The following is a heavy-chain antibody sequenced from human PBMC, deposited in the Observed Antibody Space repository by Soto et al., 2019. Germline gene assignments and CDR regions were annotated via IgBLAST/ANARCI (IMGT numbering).Heavy chain of an antibody. Sequence: GASVKVSCKASGGSFKSYEISWVRQAPGQGLERLGGIMPIFGTADYAQKFQGRVTITADGSTSTAYMELSSLRSEDTAVYYCANWFYTNPHFGNYRYGMYFWARRTTVPVS. CDR1: GGSFKSYE. CDR2: IMPIFGTA. J-gene: IGHJ6*02. V-gene: IGHV1-69*13. CDR3: ANWFYTNPHFGNYRYGMYF. D-gene: IGHD3-9*01.